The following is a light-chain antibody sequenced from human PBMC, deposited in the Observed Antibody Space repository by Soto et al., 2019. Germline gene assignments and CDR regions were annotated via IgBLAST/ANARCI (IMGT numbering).Light chain of an antibody. CDR3: QQYDSYTLN. CDR1: QSISSW. J-gene: IGKJ4*01. Sequence: DIQMTQSPSTLSASVGDRVTITCRASQSISSWLAWYQHKPGKAPNLLIYKASSLESGVPSRFSGSGSGTEFTLSVSSLQPDDFATYYCQQYDSYTLNFGGGTKVEIK. CDR2: KAS. V-gene: IGKV1-5*03.